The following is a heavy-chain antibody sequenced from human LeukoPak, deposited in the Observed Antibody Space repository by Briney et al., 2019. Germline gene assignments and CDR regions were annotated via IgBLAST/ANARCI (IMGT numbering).Heavy chain of an antibody. CDR2: ISPSGDIT. J-gene: IGHJ4*02. CDR3: AKDDAWLRFGE. Sequence: GGSLRLSCAASGFTFSNHGMDGVRQAPGKGLEWVSGISPSGDITYYADSVKGRFTISRDKSKNTLYLEVISLAAEDTAVYYCAKDDAWLRFGEWSQGTLVTVSS. V-gene: IGHV3-23*01. CDR1: GFTFSNHG. D-gene: IGHD5-12*01.